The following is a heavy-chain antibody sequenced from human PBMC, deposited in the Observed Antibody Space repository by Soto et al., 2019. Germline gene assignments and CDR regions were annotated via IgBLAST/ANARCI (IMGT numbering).Heavy chain of an antibody. CDR2: ISYDGSNK. J-gene: IGHJ6*02. V-gene: IGHV3-30*18. CDR1: VFTFRSFG. CDR3: AKDQRWELLDYYYGMDV. D-gene: IGHD1-26*01. Sequence: QLVESGGGVVQPGRSLRLSCAASVFTFRSFGMHWVRQAPGKGLEWVALISYDGSNKYYADSVKGRFTISRDNSKNTLYLQMNSLSAEDTAVYYCAKDQRWELLDYYYGMDVWGRGTTVTVSS.